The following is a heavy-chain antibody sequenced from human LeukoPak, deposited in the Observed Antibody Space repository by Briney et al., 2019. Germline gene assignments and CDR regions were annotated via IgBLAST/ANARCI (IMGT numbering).Heavy chain of an antibody. CDR1: GYNFNELS. CDR2: FDPEDGET. V-gene: IGHV1-24*01. J-gene: IGHJ4*02. CDR3: ASADPRLYTIRYFEY. D-gene: IGHD3-16*01. Sequence: ASMKVSCTVSGYNFNELSMHWVRQAPGKGLEWMGGFDPEDGETIYAQKFQGRVTMTEDTSTDTAYMELSSLRSEDTAVYYCASADPRLYTIRYFEYWGQGTLVTVSS.